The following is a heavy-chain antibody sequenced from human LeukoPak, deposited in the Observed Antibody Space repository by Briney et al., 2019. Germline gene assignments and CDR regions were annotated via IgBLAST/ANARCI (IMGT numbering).Heavy chain of an antibody. Sequence: SETLALTCAVYGGSFSGYYGSWIRQPPGKGLECIGEINHSGSTNYTPSLKSRVTISVDTSKNQFSLKLSSVTAAATAVYYCAGPAIAAAGTLWFDPWGQGTLVTVSS. V-gene: IGHV4-34*01. J-gene: IGHJ5*02. CDR2: INHSGST. CDR3: AGPAIAAAGTLWFDP. CDR1: GGSFSGYY. D-gene: IGHD6-13*01.